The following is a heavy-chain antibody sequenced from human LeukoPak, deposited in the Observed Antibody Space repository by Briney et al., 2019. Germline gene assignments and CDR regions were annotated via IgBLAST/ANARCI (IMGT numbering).Heavy chain of an antibody. CDR3: ARRSGTNRTDY. CDR1: GGTFSSYA. Sequence: ASVKVSCKASGGTFSSYAISWVRQAPGQGLEWMGRIIPILGIANYAQKFQGRVTITADKSTSTAYMELSSLRSEDTAVYYCARRSGTNRTDYWGQGTLVTVSS. J-gene: IGHJ4*02. V-gene: IGHV1-69*04. CDR2: IIPILGIA. D-gene: IGHD1-14*01.